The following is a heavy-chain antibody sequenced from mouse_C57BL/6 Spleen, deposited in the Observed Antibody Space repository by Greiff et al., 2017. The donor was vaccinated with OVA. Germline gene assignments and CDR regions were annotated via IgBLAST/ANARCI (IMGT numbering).Heavy chain of an antibody. CDR1: GYTFTSYW. D-gene: IGHD2-4*01. J-gene: IGHJ1*03. CDR2: INPSNGGT. CDR3: ARKPGRYDYDAYFDV. Sequence: QVQLQQSGTELVKPGASVKLSCKASGYTFTSYWMHWVKQRPGQGLEWIGNINPSNGGTNYNEKFKSKATLTVDKSSSTAYMQLSSLTSEDSAVYYCARKPGRYDYDAYFDVWGTGTTVTVSS. V-gene: IGHV1-53*01.